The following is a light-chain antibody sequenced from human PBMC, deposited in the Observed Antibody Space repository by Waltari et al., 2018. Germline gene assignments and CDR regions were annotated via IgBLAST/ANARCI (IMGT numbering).Light chain of an antibody. CDR1: QSVGGN. CDR3: QQRRTWPSIT. CDR2: DAS. J-gene: IGKJ5*01. Sequence: EIVLTQSPATLSLSPGQRGTLSCRASQSVGGNLAWYQQKPGQAPRLLIYDASNRATDIPARFSGSGSGTDFTLTISSLEPEDFAVYYCQQRRTWPSITFGQGTRLDI. V-gene: IGKV3-11*01.